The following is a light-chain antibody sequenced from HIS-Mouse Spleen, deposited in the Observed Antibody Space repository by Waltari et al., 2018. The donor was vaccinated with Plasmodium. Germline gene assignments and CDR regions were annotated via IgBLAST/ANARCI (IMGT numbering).Light chain of an antibody. CDR1: SGPVSTSSS. J-gene: IGLJ2*01. CDR2: STN. V-gene: IGLV8-61*01. Sequence: QTVVTQEPSFSVSPGGTVTLTCGLSSGPVSTSSSPSWYQQTPGQAPRTLIYSTNTRSSGVPDRFSGSILGNKAALTITGAQADDESDYYCVLYMGSGIWVFGGGTKLTVL. CDR3: VLYMGSGIWV.